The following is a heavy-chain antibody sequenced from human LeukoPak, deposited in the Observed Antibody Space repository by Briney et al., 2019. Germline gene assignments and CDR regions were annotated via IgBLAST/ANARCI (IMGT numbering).Heavy chain of an antibody. CDR1: GYXFTSYW. CDR3: ARSRAPGAADAFDI. Sequence: GESLKISCNDSGYXFTSYWICWVRQMPGKGLVWMGIIYPGDSDTRYSPSFQGQVTISADKSINTAYLQWSSLKAPDTAMYYCARSRAPGAADAFDIWGQGTMVTVSS. CDR2: IYPGDSDT. V-gene: IGHV5-51*01. J-gene: IGHJ3*02. D-gene: IGHD7-27*01.